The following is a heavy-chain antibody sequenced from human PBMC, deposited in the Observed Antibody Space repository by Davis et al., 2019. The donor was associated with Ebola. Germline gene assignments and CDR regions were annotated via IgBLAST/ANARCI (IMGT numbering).Heavy chain of an antibody. CDR1: GYTFTTYY. Sequence: ASVKVSCKASGYTFTTYYMHWVRQAPGQGLEWMGWINTYSGGTKYAQKFRGRVTMARDTSINRAYMELSRLRSDDTAVYYCATVGTSVTAFDHWGQGTLVTVSS. D-gene: IGHD4-17*01. V-gene: IGHV1-2*02. J-gene: IGHJ4*02. CDR3: ATVGTSVTAFDH. CDR2: INTYSGGT.